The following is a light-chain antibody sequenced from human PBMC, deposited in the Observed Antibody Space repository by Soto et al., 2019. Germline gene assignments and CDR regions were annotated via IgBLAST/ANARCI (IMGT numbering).Light chain of an antibody. CDR2: GAS. V-gene: IGKV3-20*01. CDR1: QSVSSSY. CDR3: QQYSNLIT. Sequence: IVLTQSPGTLSLSPGERATLSCRASQSVSSSYLAWYQQKPGQAPRLLIYGASSRATGIPDRFSGSGSGTDFTLTISRLEPEDFAVYYCQQYSNLITFGQGTRLEIK. J-gene: IGKJ5*01.